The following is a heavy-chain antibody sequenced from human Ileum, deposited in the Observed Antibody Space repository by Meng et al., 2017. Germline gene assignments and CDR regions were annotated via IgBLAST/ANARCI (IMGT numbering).Heavy chain of an antibody. D-gene: IGHD1-26*01. CDR1: GASFSGYY. J-gene: IGHJ4*02. V-gene: IGHV4-34*01. CDR3: ARGRMGGSAW. Sequence: QGQLQQWGAGLLKPSETLPLTGAVYGASFSGYYWNWIRQPPGKGLEWIGEIDHSGSANYDPSLKSRVTMSADASKKQFSLKLSSVTAADTAVYYCARGRMGGSAWWGPGTLVTVSS. CDR2: IDHSGSA.